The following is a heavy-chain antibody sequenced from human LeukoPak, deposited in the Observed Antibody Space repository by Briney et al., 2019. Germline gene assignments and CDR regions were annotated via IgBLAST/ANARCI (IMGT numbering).Heavy chain of an antibody. CDR3: ARGRGLYGDSILYYYYYYMDV. CDR2: INHSGST. Sequence: PSETLSLTCTVSGGSISGYYWSWIRQPPGKGLEWIGEINHSGSTNYNPSLKSRVTISVDTSKNQFSLKLSSVTAADTAVYYCARGRGLYGDSILYYYYYYMDVWGKGTTVTVSS. D-gene: IGHD4-17*01. J-gene: IGHJ6*03. V-gene: IGHV4-34*01. CDR1: GGSISGYY.